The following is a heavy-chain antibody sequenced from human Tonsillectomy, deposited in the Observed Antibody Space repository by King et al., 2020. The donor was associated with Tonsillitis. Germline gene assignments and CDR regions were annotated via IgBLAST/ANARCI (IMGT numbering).Heavy chain of an antibody. D-gene: IGHD3-3*01. V-gene: IGHV4-31*03. Sequence: VQLQESGPGLVKPSQTLSLTCTVSGGSISSGGYYWSWIRQHPGKGLEWIGYIYYSGSTYYNPSLKSRVTMSVDTSKNQFSLKLSSVIAADAAVYYCAGGVTPNHDFWRGYYLGWFDPWGQGTLVTVSS. CDR3: AGGVTPNHDFWRGYYLGWFDP. CDR1: GGSISSGGYY. CDR2: IYYSGST. J-gene: IGHJ5*02.